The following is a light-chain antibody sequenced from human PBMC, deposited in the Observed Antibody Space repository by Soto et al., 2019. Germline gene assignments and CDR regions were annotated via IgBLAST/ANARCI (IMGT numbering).Light chain of an antibody. J-gene: IGKJ5*01. CDR1: QSVSSSY. Sequence: EIVLTQSPGTLSLSPGERATLSCRASQSVSSSYLAWYQQKPGQAPRLLIYGASSRATGIPDWFSGSGSGTDFTLTISRLEPEDFAVYYCQQDGSSPPITFGQGTRLEIK. V-gene: IGKV3-20*01. CDR2: GAS. CDR3: QQDGSSPPIT.